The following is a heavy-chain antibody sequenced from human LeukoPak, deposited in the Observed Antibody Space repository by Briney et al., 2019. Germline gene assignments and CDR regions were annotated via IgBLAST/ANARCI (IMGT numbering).Heavy chain of an antibody. D-gene: IGHD2-15*01. CDR3: ARADIVVVVAAFDP. V-gene: IGHV3-64*04. CDR1: GFTFSRYA. J-gene: IGHJ5*02. CDR2: ISSNGGRT. Sequence: SGGSLRLSCSASGFTFSRYAIHWVRQAPGKGLEYVSAISSNGGRTYYADSVKGRFTISRDNAKNSLYLQMNSLRAEDTAVYYCARADIVVVVAAFDPWGQGTLVTVSS.